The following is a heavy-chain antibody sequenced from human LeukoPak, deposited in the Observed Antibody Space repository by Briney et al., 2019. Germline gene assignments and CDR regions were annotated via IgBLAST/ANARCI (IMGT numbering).Heavy chain of an antibody. CDR3: AKEIYCSSGSCYSDAFDI. CDR1: GFTFSSYA. V-gene: IGHV3-23*01. J-gene: IGHJ3*02. D-gene: IGHD2-15*01. CDR2: ISGSGGST. Sequence: PGGSLRLSCAASGFTFSSYAMSWVRQAPGKGLEWVSAISGSGGSTYYADSVKGRFTISRDNSKNTLYLQMNSPRAEDTAVYYCAKEIYCSSGSCYSDAFDIWGQGTMVTVSS.